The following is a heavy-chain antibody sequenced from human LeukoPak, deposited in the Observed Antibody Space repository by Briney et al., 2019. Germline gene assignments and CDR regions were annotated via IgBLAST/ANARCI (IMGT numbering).Heavy chain of an antibody. Sequence: ASVKVSCKASGYTFTSYYMHWVRQAPGQGLEWMGIINTSGGSTSYAQKFQGRVTMTWDTSTSTVYMELRSLRSEDTAVYYCARERPDPMYWFGELPPYYYYYGLDVWGQGTTVTVSS. V-gene: IGHV1-46*01. J-gene: IGHJ6*02. CDR2: INTSGGST. CDR1: GYTFTSYY. CDR3: ARERPDPMYWFGELPPYYYYYGLDV. D-gene: IGHD3-10*01.